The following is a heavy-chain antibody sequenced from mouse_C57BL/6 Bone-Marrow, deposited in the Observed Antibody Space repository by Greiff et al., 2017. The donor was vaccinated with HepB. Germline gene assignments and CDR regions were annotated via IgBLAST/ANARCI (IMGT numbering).Heavy chain of an antibody. CDR3: ARPDDGYYDYAMDY. CDR1: GFTFSDYY. Sequence: EVQVVESGGGLVQPGGSLKLSCAASGFTFSDYYMYWVRQTPEKRLEWVAYISNGGGSTYYPDTVKGRVTISRDNAKNTLYLQMSRLKSEDTAMYYCARPDDGYYDYAMDYWGQGTSVTVSS. V-gene: IGHV5-12*01. CDR2: ISNGGGST. D-gene: IGHD2-3*01. J-gene: IGHJ4*01.